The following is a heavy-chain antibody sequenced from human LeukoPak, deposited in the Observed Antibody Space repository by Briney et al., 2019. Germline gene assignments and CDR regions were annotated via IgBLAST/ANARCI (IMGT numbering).Heavy chain of an antibody. Sequence: SVKVSCKASGGTFSSYAISWVRQAPGQGLEWMGRIIPILGTANYAQKFQGRVTITADRSTSTAYMELSSLRSEDTAVYYCARAYAYCGGDCYVGYWGQGTLVTVSS. V-gene: IGHV1-69*04. CDR2: IIPILGTA. D-gene: IGHD2-21*02. CDR1: GGTFSSYA. CDR3: ARAYAYCGGDCYVGY. J-gene: IGHJ4*02.